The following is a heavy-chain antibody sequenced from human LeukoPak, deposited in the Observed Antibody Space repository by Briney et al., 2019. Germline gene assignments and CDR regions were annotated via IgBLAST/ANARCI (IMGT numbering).Heavy chain of an antibody. Sequence: PSETLSLTCVVSGGSISSGGYSWSWVRRPPGKGLEWIGYIYHSGSTYYNPSLKSRVTISVDRSKNQFSLKLSSVTAADTAVYYCARYNRDTGGYGMDAWGQGTTVIVSS. V-gene: IGHV4-30-2*01. D-gene: IGHD5-18*01. J-gene: IGHJ6*02. CDR3: ARYNRDTGGYGMDA. CDR1: GGSISSGGYS. CDR2: IYHSGST.